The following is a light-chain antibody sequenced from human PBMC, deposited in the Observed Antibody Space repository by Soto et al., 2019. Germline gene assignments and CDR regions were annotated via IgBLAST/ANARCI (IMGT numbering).Light chain of an antibody. CDR1: SGHSNYA. Sequence: QPVLTQSPSASASLGASVKLTSTLSSGHSNYAIAWHQQQSEKGPRYLMKLNSDGSHSKGDGIPDRFSGSSSGAKRYLTISSHQSEDEADYYCQTWGSGIVVFGGGTKLTVL. CDR2: LNSDGSH. CDR3: QTWGSGIVV. J-gene: IGLJ2*01. V-gene: IGLV4-69*01.